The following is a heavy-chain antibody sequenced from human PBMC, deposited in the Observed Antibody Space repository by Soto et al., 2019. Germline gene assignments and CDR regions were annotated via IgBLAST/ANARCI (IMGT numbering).Heavy chain of an antibody. J-gene: IGHJ6*02. V-gene: IGHV4-4*02. Sequence: QVQLQESGPGLVKPSGTLSLTCAVSGGSISSSNWWSWVRQPPGKGLAWIGEIYHSGSTNYNPSLKSRVTISVDKSKNQFSLKLSSVTAADTAVYYCARRGYFTNGVCYYGMDVWGQGTTVTVSS. CDR2: IYHSGST. CDR3: ARRGYFTNGVCYYGMDV. CDR1: GGSISSSNW. D-gene: IGHD2-8*01.